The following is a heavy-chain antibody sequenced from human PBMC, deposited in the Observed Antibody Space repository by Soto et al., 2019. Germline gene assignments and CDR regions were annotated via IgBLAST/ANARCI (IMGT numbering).Heavy chain of an antibody. CDR1: GYTFTSYY. D-gene: IGHD2-15*01. CDR2: INPSGGST. V-gene: IGHV1-46*01. CDR3: AREVVAANDY. J-gene: IGHJ4*02. Sequence: ASVKVSCKASGYTFTSYYMHWVRQAPGQGLEWMGIINPSGGSTSYAQKFQGRVTMTRNTSTSTVYMELSSLRSEDTAGYYCAREVVAANDYWGQGTLVTVSS.